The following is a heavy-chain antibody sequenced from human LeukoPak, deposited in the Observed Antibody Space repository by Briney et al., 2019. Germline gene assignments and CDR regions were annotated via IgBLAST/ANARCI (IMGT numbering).Heavy chain of an antibody. Sequence: GGSLRLSCAASGFTFSSYDMHWVRQATGKGLEWVSAIGTAGDTYYPGSVKGRFTISRENAKNSLYLQMNSPRAGDTAAYYCARGYYYGSGSPLDYWGQGTLVTVSS. J-gene: IGHJ4*02. CDR3: ARGYYYGSGSPLDY. D-gene: IGHD3-10*01. CDR2: IGTAGDT. CDR1: GFTFSSYD. V-gene: IGHV3-13*01.